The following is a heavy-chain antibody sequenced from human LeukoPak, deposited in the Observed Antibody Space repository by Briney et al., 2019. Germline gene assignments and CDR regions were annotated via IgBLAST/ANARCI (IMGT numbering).Heavy chain of an antibody. CDR2: IGAGTGAVT. J-gene: IGHJ6*02. Sequence: GESLKISCAASGFTFSNYAMRWVRQAPGKGLEWVSAIGAGTGAVTIYADSVKGRFTISRDNSKNTLYLQMNSLRGEDTAVYYCAKNYASGRGVPYALDVWGQGTTVTVSS. CDR3: AKNYASGRGVPYALDV. CDR1: GFTFSNYA. V-gene: IGHV3-23*01. D-gene: IGHD3-10*01.